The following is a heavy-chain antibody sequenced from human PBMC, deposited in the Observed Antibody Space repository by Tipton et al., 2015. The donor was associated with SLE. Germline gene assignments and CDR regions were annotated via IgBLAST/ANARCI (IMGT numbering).Heavy chain of an antibody. D-gene: IGHD7-27*01. Sequence: QSGPEVKKPGSSVKVSCKASGGTFSSYAISWVRQAPGQGLEWVGGIIPIFGTANYAQKFQGRVTITADESTSTAYMELSSLRSEDTAVYYCASTPLGAYYFDYWGQGTLVTVSS. CDR3: ASTPLGAYYFDY. CDR2: IIPIFGTA. V-gene: IGHV1-69*01. J-gene: IGHJ4*02. CDR1: GGTFSSYA.